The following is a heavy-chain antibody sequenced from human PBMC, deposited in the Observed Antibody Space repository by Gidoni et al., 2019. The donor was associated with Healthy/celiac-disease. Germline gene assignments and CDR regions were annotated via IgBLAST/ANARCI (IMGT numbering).Heavy chain of an antibody. J-gene: IGHJ1*01. CDR1: GFTFDDYA. CDR2: ISWNSGSI. V-gene: IGHV3-9*01. Sequence: EVQLVESGGGLVQPGRSLRLSCAASGFTFDDYAMHWVRHAPGKGLEWVSGISWNSGSIGYADAVKGRFTSSRDNAKNSLYLQMNSLRAEDTALYYCAKDALKQGSGSYFRGAYFQHWGQGTLVTVSS. D-gene: IGHD1-26*01. CDR3: AKDALKQGSGSYFRGAYFQH.